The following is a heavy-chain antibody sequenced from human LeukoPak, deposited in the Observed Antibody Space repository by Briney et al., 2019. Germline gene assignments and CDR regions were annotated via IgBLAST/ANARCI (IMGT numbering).Heavy chain of an antibody. CDR2: IKQDGSDK. D-gene: IGHD2-8*01. CDR3: ARIGVYGDAFDI. CDR1: GVTFSRNW. J-gene: IGHJ3*02. Sequence: PSESLSLSCAASGVTFSRNWWSWIRQPPGKGLEWVANIKQDGSDKKYVDSVKVRFTISRDNAKNSLYLQMNSLRAEDTAVYYCARIGVYGDAFDIRGQGTMVTVSS. V-gene: IGHV3-7*05.